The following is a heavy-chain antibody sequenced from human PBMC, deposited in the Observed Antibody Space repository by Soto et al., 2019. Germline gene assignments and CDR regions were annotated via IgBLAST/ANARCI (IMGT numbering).Heavy chain of an antibody. CDR2: ISSSSSYI. V-gene: IGHV3-21*01. J-gene: IGHJ3*02. CDR1: GFTFSSYS. CDR3: ARDSNRAFDI. D-gene: IGHD2-2*01. Sequence: EVQLVESGGGLVKPGGSLRLSCAASGFTFSSYSMNWVRQAPGKGLEWVSSISSSSSYIYYADSVKGRFTISRDNAKNALYLQMNSLRAENTAVYYCARDSNRAFDIWGQGTMVTVSS.